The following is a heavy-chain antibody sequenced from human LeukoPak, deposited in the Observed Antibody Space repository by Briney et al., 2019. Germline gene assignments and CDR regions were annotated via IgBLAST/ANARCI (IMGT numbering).Heavy chain of an antibody. CDR1: GFTFSSYA. J-gene: IGHJ4*02. CDR2: ISGSGGST. Sequence: GGSLRLSCAASGFTFSSYAMSWVRQAPGKGLEGVSAISGSGGSTYYADSVKGRFTISRDNSKNTLYLQMNSLRAEDTAVYYCAKDRKPYGSGSYYDYWGQGTLVTVSS. D-gene: IGHD3-10*01. CDR3: AKDRKPYGSGSYYDY. V-gene: IGHV3-23*01.